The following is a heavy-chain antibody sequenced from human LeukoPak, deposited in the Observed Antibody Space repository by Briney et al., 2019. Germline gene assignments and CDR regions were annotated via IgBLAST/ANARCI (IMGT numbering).Heavy chain of an antibody. Sequence: SETLSLTCTVSGGSISRYYWSWIRQPPGKGLEWIGYIFYSGSTAYNPSLKSRVTISVDTSKNQFSLKLTSVTAADTAVYYCAGGPYAYYYMDVWGKGTTVTISS. CDR1: GGSISRYY. J-gene: IGHJ6*03. CDR3: AGGPYAYYYMDV. V-gene: IGHV4-59*01. CDR2: IFYSGST. D-gene: IGHD2-2*01.